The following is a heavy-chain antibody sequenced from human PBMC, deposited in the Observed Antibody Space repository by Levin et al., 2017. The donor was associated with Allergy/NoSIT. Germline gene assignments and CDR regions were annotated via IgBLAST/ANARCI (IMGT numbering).Heavy chain of an antibody. CDR2: INSDGSST. CDR3: ARLDCSSTSYYRNYYYDGMDG. D-gene: IGHD2-2*01. Sequence: PGGSLRLSCAASGFTFSSYWMHWVRQAPGKGLVWVSRINSDGSSTSYADSVKGRFTISRDNAKNTLYLQMNSLRAEDTAVYYCARLDCSSTSYYRNYYYDGMDGWGQGTTVTVSS. J-gene: IGHJ6*02. V-gene: IGHV3-74*01. CDR1: GFTFSSYW.